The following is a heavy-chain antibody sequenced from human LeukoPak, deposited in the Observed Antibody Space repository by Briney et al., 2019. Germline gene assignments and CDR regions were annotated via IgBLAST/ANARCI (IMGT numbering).Heavy chain of an antibody. CDR1: GGTFSSYA. CDR2: IIPILGIA. V-gene: IGHV1-69*04. J-gene: IGHJ4*02. Sequence: ASVKVSCKASGGTFSSYATSWVRQAPGQGLEWMGRIIPILGIANYAQKFQGRVTITADKSTSTAYMELSSLRSEDTAVYYCATVDTAMGPDFDYWGQGTLVTVSS. CDR3: ATVDTAMGPDFDY. D-gene: IGHD5-18*01.